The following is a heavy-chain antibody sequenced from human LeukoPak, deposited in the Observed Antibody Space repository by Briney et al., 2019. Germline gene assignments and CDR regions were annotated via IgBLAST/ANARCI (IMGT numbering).Heavy chain of an antibody. D-gene: IGHD4-17*01. CDR3: ARTSTETKNPYNWFDP. CDR2: IIPIFGTA. Sequence: SVKVSCKASGGTFSSYAISWVRQAPGQGLEWMGGIIPIFGTANYAQKFQGRVTITADESTSTAYMELRSLRSDDTAVYYCARTSTETKNPYNWFDPWGQGTLVTVSS. V-gene: IGHV1-69*13. J-gene: IGHJ5*02. CDR1: GGTFSSYA.